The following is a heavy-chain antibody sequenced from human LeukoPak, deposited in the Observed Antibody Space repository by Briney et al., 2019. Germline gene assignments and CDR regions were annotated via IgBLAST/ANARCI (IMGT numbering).Heavy chain of an antibody. V-gene: IGHV3-30*02. D-gene: IGHD3-3*01. CDR2: IRYDGSNK. CDR3: ANGGPYYDFWSGYYTKNAFDI. J-gene: IGHJ3*02. Sequence: GGSLRLSCAASGFTFSSYGMHWVRQAPGKGLEWVAFIRYDGSNKYYVDSVKGRFTISRDNSKNTLYLQMNSLRAEDTAVYYCANGGPYYDFWSGYYTKNAFDIWGQGTMVTVSS. CDR1: GFTFSSYG.